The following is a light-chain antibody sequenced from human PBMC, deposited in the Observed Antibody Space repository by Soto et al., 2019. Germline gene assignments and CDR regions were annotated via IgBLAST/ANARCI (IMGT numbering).Light chain of an antibody. CDR3: QQRSNWPYT. Sequence: EIVLTQSPATLSLSPGERVTLSCRASQSVSNYSAWYQQKSGQAPRLLIYDASKRATGIPARFSGSGSETDFTLTISSLAPDDFAVYYCQQRSNWPYTFGQGTKLEI. CDR2: DAS. V-gene: IGKV3-11*01. J-gene: IGKJ2*01. CDR1: QSVSNY.